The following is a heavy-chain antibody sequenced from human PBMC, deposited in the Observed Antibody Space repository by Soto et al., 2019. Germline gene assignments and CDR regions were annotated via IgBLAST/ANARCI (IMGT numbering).Heavy chain of an antibody. CDR3: AKAYYDSSGYHDY. Sequence: GGSLRLSCAASGFTFSSYSMHWVRQAPGKGLEWVSYISSSSRTIYYADSVKGRFTISRDNAKNSLYLQMNSLRAEDTALYYCAKAYYDSSGYHDYWGQGTLVTVSS. V-gene: IGHV3-48*04. CDR1: GFTFSSYS. CDR2: ISSSSRTI. J-gene: IGHJ4*02. D-gene: IGHD3-22*01.